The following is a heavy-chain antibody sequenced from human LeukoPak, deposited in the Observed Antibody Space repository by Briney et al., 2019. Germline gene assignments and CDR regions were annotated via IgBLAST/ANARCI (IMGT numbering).Heavy chain of an antibody. D-gene: IGHD4-17*01. CDR2: INPNSGGT. CDR3: ARAGGDYGHWFDP. CDR1: GYTFTGYY. J-gene: IGHJ5*02. Sequence: ASVKVSCKASGYTFTGYYMHWVRQAPGQGLEWMGWINPNSGGTNYAQKFQGRVTMTRDTSISTAYMELSRLRSDDTAVYYCARAGGDYGHWFDPWGQGTLVTVSS. V-gene: IGHV1-2*02.